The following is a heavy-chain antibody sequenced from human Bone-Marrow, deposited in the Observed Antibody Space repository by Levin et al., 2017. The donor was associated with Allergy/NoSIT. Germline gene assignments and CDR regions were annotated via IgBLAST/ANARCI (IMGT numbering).Heavy chain of an antibody. J-gene: IGHJ4*02. CDR1: GFAFSAYA. D-gene: IGHD4/OR15-4a*01. Sequence: PGGSLRLSCEASGFAFSAYAMAWVRQAPGKGLEWVAALSGDGASKYYADSVKGRFIISRDNSKDTVYLQMNRLRAEDTAVYYCAKDGENYFGINSYDYWGLGTLVTVSS. CDR3: AKDGENYFGINSYDY. CDR2: LSGDGASK. V-gene: IGHV3-23*01.